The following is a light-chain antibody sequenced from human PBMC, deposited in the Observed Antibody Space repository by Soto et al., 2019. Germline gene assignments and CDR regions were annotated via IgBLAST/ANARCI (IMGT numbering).Light chain of an antibody. J-gene: IGKJ4*01. CDR1: QSVSSY. V-gene: IGKV3-11*01. Sequence: EIVLTQPPATLSLSPGERATLSCRASQSVSSYLAWYQQKPGQAPRLLIYDASNRATGIPARFSGSGSGTDFTLTISSLEPEDFAVYYSQQRSNWPRLTFGGGTKVDIK. CDR2: DAS. CDR3: QQRSNWPRLT.